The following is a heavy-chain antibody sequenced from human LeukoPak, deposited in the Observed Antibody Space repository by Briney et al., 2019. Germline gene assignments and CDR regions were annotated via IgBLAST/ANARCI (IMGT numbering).Heavy chain of an antibody. V-gene: IGHV3-7*01. Sequence: LALGGSGLSIGSYWMSWVRQASRKGLEWVANIKQDGKKYYVDSVKGRFTISRDNAKNSLYLQMNSLRAEDTAVYYCARELRDTAMVHFDYWGQGTLVTVSS. D-gene: IGHD5-18*01. J-gene: IGHJ4*02. CDR2: IKQDGKK. CDR1: GLSIGSYW. CDR3: ARELRDTAMVHFDY.